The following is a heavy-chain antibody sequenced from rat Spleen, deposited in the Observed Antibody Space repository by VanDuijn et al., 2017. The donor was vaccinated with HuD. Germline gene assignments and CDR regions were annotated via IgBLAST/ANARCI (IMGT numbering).Heavy chain of an antibody. J-gene: IGHJ2*01. CDR3: ARRHYGYTDYFDY. D-gene: IGHD1-9*01. CDR1: GFTFSSFP. Sequence: EVQLVESGGALVQPGRSLKLSCAASGFTFSSFPMAWVRQAPTKGLEWVATISTSGGSTYYRDSVKGRFTISRDNAKSTLSLQMDSLRSEDTATYYCARRHYGYTDYFDYWGQGVMVTVSS. CDR2: ISTSGGST. V-gene: IGHV5-46*01.